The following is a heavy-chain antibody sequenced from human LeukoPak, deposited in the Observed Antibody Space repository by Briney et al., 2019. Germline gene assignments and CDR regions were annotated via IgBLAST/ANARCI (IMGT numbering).Heavy chain of an antibody. CDR3: AKRRAVAGIGYYFDY. CDR1: GGSINSYY. Sequence: SETLSLTCTVSGGSINSYYWTWIRQPPGKGLEWIGYIYYSGNTNYNHSLKSRVTISIDTSKNQISLKLSPVTAADTAVYYCAKRRAVAGIGYYFDYWGQGTLVTVSS. V-gene: IGHV4-59*01. CDR2: IYYSGNT. D-gene: IGHD6-19*01. J-gene: IGHJ4*02.